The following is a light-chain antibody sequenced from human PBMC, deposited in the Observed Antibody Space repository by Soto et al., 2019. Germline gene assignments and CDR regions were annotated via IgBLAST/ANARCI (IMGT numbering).Light chain of an antibody. Sequence: DIQMTQSPSTLSGSVGDRVTITCRASQTISSWLAWYQQKPGKAPKLLIYDVYSLKSGVPSRFSGSGSGTEFTLTISSLEPEDFAVYFCQHRSSWPLTFGGGTKVDI. CDR1: QTISSW. J-gene: IGKJ4*01. CDR2: DVY. CDR3: QHRSSWPLT. V-gene: IGKV1-5*01.